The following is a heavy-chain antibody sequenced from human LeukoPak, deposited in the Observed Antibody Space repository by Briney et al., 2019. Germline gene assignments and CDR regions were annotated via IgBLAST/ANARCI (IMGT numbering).Heavy chain of an antibody. CDR3: AREEYSGSYPFDY. D-gene: IGHD1-26*01. Sequence: PGGSLGLSCAASGFTFSSYWMHWVRQAPGKGLVWVSRINSDGSSTSYADSVKGRFTISRDNAKNTLYLQMNSLRAEDTAVYYCAREEYSGSYPFDYWGQGTLVTVSS. J-gene: IGHJ4*02. V-gene: IGHV3-74*01. CDR1: GFTFSSYW. CDR2: INSDGSST.